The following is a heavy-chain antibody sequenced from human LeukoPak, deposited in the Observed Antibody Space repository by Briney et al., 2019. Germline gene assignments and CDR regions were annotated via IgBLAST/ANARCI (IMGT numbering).Heavy chain of an antibody. CDR3: ARFGYVAAVDV. J-gene: IGHJ4*02. Sequence: GGSLRLSCAASGFTFSAYWMTWVRQAPGTGLEWVANINPAGSETYYVDPVKGRFSISRDNAKNLVYLQMNSLRAEDTAVYHCARFGYVAAVDVWGQGTPVTVSS. V-gene: IGHV3-7*01. D-gene: IGHD2-15*01. CDR2: INPAGSET. CDR1: GFTFSAYW.